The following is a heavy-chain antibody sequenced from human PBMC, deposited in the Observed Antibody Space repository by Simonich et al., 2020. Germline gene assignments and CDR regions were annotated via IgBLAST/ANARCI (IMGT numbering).Heavy chain of an antibody. D-gene: IGHD2-2*01. CDR1: GYTFTGSY. J-gene: IGHJ3*02. CDR2: INPNRGGT. CDR3: ARDPVVPAAIRNAFDI. V-gene: IGHV1-2*02. Sequence: QVQLVQSGAEVKKPGASVKVSCKASGYTFTGSYMHWVRQAPGQGLEWMGWINPNRGGTNYAQKFKGRVTMTRDTSISTAYMELSRLRSDDTAVYYCARDPVVPAAIRNAFDIWGQGTMVTVSS.